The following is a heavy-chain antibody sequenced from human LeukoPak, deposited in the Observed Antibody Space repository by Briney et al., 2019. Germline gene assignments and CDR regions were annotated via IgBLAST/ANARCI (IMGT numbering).Heavy chain of an antibody. Sequence: GGSLRLSCAASGFTFDDYAMHWVRQAPGKGLEWVSGISWNSGSIGYADSAKGRFTISRDNAKNSLYLQMNSLRAEDTALYYCAKARGPYYGSGSYYYFDYWGQGTLVTVSS. CDR1: GFTFDDYA. D-gene: IGHD3-10*01. CDR3: AKARGPYYGSGSYYYFDY. V-gene: IGHV3-9*01. CDR2: ISWNSGSI. J-gene: IGHJ4*02.